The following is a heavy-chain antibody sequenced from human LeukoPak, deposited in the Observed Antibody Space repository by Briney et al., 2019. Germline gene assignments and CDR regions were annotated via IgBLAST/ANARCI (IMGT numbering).Heavy chain of an antibody. J-gene: IGHJ4*02. CDR1: GGSISSYY. D-gene: IGHD6-19*01. CDR3: ARVVPMYSSDWYDDY. CDR2: IYYSGST. V-gene: IGHV4-39*01. Sequence: SETLSLTCTVSGGSISSYYWGWIRQPPGKGPEWIGTIYYSGSTYYNPSLKSRVTISVDTSKNQFSLKLSSVTAADTAVYYCARVVPMYSSDWYDDYWGQGTLVTVSS.